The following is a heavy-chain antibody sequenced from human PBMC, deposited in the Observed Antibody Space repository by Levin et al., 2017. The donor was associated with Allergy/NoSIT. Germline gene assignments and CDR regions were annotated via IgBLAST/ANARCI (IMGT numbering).Heavy chain of an antibody. Sequence: GGSLRLSCAASGFTFSSYSMNWVRQAPGKGLEWLSYISSSSGTIFYADSVKGRFTVSRDNAKNSLYLQMNSLRDEDTAVYYCARAFTMVRGVVYYGMDVWGQGTTVTVSS. J-gene: IGHJ6*02. V-gene: IGHV3-48*02. CDR1: GFTFSSYS. CDR3: ARAFTMVRGVVYYGMDV. CDR2: ISSSSGTI. D-gene: IGHD3-10*01.